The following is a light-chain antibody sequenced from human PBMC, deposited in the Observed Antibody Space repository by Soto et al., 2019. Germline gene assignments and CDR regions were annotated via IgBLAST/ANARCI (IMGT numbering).Light chain of an antibody. J-gene: IGKJ1*01. V-gene: IGKV1-39*01. CDR3: QQSYNSPQT. CDR2: AAS. Sequence: DIQLTQSPSSLSASLGDEVTITCRASQTIMTYLNWYQLKPGKPPRLLIYAASSLQSGVPSRFSGSGSGTDFTLTISSLQPEEFATYSCQQSYNSPQTFGRGTKVEIK. CDR1: QTIMTY.